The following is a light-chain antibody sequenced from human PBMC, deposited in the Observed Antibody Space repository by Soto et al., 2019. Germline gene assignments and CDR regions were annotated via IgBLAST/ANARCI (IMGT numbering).Light chain of an antibody. CDR2: GAS. Sequence: DIVLTQSPGTLSLSPGERATLSCRASQSVSSNYLAWYQQRPGQSPRLLIYGASTRASGIPDRFSGSGSGTDFTLTISSLEPEDFAVYYCQQRSSWPFTFGPGTKVDIK. V-gene: IGKV3D-20*02. CDR1: QSVSSNY. J-gene: IGKJ3*01. CDR3: QQRSSWPFT.